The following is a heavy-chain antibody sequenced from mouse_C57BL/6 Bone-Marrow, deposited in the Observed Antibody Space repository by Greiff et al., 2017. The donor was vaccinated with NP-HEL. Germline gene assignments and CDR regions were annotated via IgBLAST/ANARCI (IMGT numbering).Heavy chain of an antibody. J-gene: IGHJ4*01. CDR1: GYTFTEYS. Sequence: QVQLQQSGAELVKPGASVKLSCKASGYTFTEYSIHWVKQRSGQGLEWIGWFYPGSGSIKYNEKFKDKATLTADKSSSTVYMELSRLTSEDSAVYFCAKPLSNYETMDYWGKGTSVTVSS. CDR2: FYPGSGSI. V-gene: IGHV1-62-2*01. CDR3: AKPLSNYETMDY. D-gene: IGHD2-5*01.